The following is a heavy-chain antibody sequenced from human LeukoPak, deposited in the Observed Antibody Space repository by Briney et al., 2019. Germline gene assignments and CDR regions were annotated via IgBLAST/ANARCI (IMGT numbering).Heavy chain of an antibody. CDR2: ISAYNGNT. Sequence: RASVKVSCKASGYTFTSYGISWVRQAPGQGPEWMGWISAYNGNTNYAQMFQARVTMTTDTTTSTANMELRSLRSDDTAVYYCARGGYCSGDGCYGYFDYWGQGTLVTVSS. CDR3: ARGGYCSGDGCYGYFDY. CDR1: GYTFTSYG. D-gene: IGHD2-15*01. J-gene: IGHJ4*02. V-gene: IGHV1-18*01.